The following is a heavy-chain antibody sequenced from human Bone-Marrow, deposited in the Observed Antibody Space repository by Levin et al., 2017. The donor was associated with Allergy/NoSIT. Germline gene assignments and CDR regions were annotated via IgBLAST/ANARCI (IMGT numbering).Heavy chain of an antibody. V-gene: IGHV5-51*01. D-gene: IGHD1-7*01. CDR1: GYSFTSYW. CDR2: IYPGDSDT. J-gene: IGHJ4*02. Sequence: GGSLRLSCKGSGYSFTSYWIGWVRQMPGKGLEWMGIIYPGDSDTRYSPSFQGQVTISADKSISTAYLQWSSLKASDTAMYYCARAPQGTGTYYYFDYWGQGTLVTVSS. CDR3: ARAPQGTGTYYYFDY.